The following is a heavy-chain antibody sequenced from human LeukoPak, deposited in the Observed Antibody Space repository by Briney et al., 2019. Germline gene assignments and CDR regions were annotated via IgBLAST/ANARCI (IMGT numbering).Heavy chain of an antibody. CDR3: ARDRVGDCSSTSCRRGQIGWFDP. Sequence: ASVKVSCKASGYTFTGYYMHWVRQAPGQGLEWMGWINPNSGGTNYAQKFQGRVTMTRDTSISTAYMELSRLRSDDTAVYYCARDRVGDCSSTSCRRGQIGWFDPWGQGTLVTVSS. V-gene: IGHV1-2*02. CDR2: INPNSGGT. D-gene: IGHD2-2*01. CDR1: GYTFTGYY. J-gene: IGHJ5*02.